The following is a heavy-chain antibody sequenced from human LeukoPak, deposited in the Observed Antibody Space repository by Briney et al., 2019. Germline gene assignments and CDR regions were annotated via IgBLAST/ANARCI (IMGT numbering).Heavy chain of an antibody. D-gene: IGHD2-2*01. CDR2: IIPIFGTA. J-gene: IGHJ4*02. Sequence: SVKVSCKPSGGTFSRYAFSWVRQAPGQGLEWVGGIIPIFGTANYAQKFQGRVTITADESTSTAYMELSSLRSEDTAVYYCATDSRGSTSWNYFDYWGQGTLVTVSS. CDR3: ATDSRGSTSWNYFDY. V-gene: IGHV1-69*13. CDR1: GGTFSRYA.